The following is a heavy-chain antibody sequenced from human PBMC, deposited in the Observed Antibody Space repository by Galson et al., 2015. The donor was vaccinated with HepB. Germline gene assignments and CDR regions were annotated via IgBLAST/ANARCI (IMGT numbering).Heavy chain of an antibody. Sequence: SVKVSCKASGGSFNTYAISWLRQAPGQGLEWMGGIIPMFDTAVYAQKFQGRVTITADKSTNTAYMDLSSLRSEDTAVYYCARDRADDYDSSGYSGAFDIWGHGTMVTVSS. V-gene: IGHV1-69*06. CDR3: ARDRADDYDSSGYSGAFDI. D-gene: IGHD3-22*01. J-gene: IGHJ3*02. CDR1: GGSFNTYA. CDR2: IIPMFDTA.